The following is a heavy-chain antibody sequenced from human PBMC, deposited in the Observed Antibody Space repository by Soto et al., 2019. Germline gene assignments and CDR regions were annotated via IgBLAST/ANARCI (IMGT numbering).Heavy chain of an antibody. J-gene: IGHJ5*02. CDR1: GGSISSSNW. CDR2: IYHSGST. V-gene: IGHV4-4*02. D-gene: IGHD3-10*01. CDR3: ARDYMVRGVMRWFDP. Sequence: PSETLSLTCAVSGGSISSSNWWNWVRQPPGKGLEWIGEIYHSGSTNYNPSLKSRVTISVGKSKNQFSLKLSSVTAADTAVYYCARDYMVRGVMRWFDPWGQGTLVTVSS.